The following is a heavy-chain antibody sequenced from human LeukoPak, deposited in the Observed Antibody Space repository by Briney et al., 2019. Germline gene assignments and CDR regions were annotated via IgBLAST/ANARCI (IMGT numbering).Heavy chain of an antibody. CDR1: GFTFCTYA. CDR3: AKRDRPCSGDCSAPYYFDY. J-gene: IGHJ4*02. CDR2: ISSSGVNT. D-gene: IGHD2-21*02. V-gene: IGHV3-23*01. Sequence: PGGSLRLSCAASGFTFCTYAMSWVRQAPGEGLEWVSSISSSGVNTYYADSVKGRFTISRDNSKNTLYLHMSSLRAEDTAVYYCAKRDRPCSGDCSAPYYFDYWGQGTLVTVSP.